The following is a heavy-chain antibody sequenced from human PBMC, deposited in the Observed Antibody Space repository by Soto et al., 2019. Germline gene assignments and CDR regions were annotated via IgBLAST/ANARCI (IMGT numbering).Heavy chain of an antibody. Sequence: QVQLVESGGGVVQPGRSLRLSCAASGFTFSSYAMHWVRQAPGKGLAWVAVISYDGSNKYYADSVKGRFTISRDNSKNTLYRQMNSLRAEDTAVYYCARPPNYMTTVTAGDYWGQGTLVTVSS. CDR3: ARPPNYMTTVTAGDY. D-gene: IGHD4-17*01. V-gene: IGHV3-30-3*01. J-gene: IGHJ4*02. CDR1: GFTFSSYA. CDR2: ISYDGSNK.